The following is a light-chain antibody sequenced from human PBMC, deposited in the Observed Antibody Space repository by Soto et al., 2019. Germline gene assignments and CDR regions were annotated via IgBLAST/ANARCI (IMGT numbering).Light chain of an antibody. CDR2: GAS. CDR1: QSVSSSY. CDR3: QQYGSSPWFT. V-gene: IGKV3-20*01. Sequence: EIVLTQSPGTLSLSPGERATLSCRASQSVSSSYLAWYQQKPGQAPRLLIYGASSRATGITDRFSGSGSGTDFTLTISRLEPEDFAVYYCQQYGSSPWFTFGPGTKVDIE. J-gene: IGKJ3*01.